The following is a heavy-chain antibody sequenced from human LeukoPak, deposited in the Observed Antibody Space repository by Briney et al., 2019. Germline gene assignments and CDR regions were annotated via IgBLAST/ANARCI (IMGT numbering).Heavy chain of an antibody. Sequence: SLRLSCSASGFTLDDYAMHGLRQAPPKELDWVSGDSWNSGSIRYADSVKSRCPISRDNAKNSVHLQVNSLRAEDTAWYYCAKGYYGDYNDAFDIWGQGKMVTVSA. CDR2: DSWNSGSI. CDR3: AKGYYGDYNDAFDI. D-gene: IGHD4-17*01. J-gene: IGHJ3*02. V-gene: IGHV3-9*01. CDR1: GFTLDDYA.